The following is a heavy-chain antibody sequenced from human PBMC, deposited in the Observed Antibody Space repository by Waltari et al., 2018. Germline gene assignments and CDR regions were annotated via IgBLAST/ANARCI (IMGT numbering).Heavy chain of an antibody. D-gene: IGHD5-12*01. V-gene: IGHV1-18*01. J-gene: IGHJ6*03. Sequence: VKVSCKASGYTFTSYGISWVRQAPGQGLEWMGWISAYNGNTNYAQKLQGRVTMTTDTSTSTAYMELRSLRSDDTAVYYCARVWWLRSEGYYYYYMDVWGKGTTVTVSS. CDR2: ISAYNGNT. CDR3: ARVWWLRSEGYYYYYMDV. CDR1: GYTFTSYG.